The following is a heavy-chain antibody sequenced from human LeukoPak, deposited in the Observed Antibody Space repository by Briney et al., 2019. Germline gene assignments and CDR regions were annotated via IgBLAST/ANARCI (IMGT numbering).Heavy chain of an antibody. CDR1: GGSFSGYY. CDR2: INHSGST. D-gene: IGHD1-14*01. J-gene: IGHJ5*02. CDR3: ARGSDRNWFDP. V-gene: IGHV4-34*01. Sequence: TSETLSLTCAVYGGSFSGYYWSWIRQPPGKGLEWIGEINHSGSTNYNPSLKSRVTISVDTSKNQFSLKLSSVTAADTAVYYCARGSDRNWFDPWGQGTLVTVSS.